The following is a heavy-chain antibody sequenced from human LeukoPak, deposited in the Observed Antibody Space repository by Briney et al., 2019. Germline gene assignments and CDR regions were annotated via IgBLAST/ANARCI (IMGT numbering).Heavy chain of an antibody. CDR2: IYYSGST. J-gene: IGHJ6*03. CDR1: GGSISSSSYY. Sequence: NPSETLSLTCTVSGGSISSSSYYWGWIRQPPGKGLEWIGSIYYSGSTYYNPSLKSRLTISVDTSKNQFSLKLSSVTAADTAVYYCARANTATLEWRRQYYYYYMDVWGKGTTVTVSS. V-gene: IGHV4-39*07. CDR3: ARANTATLEWRRQYYYYYMDV. D-gene: IGHD3-3*01.